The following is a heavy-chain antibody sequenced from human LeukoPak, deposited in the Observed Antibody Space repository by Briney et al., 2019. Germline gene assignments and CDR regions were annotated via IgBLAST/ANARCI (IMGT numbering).Heavy chain of an antibody. D-gene: IGHD4-23*01. Sequence: SGTLSLTCAVSGGSISISNSNWWSWVRQPPGKGLEWIGEISHSGSTNYNPSLKSRVTISVDKSKNQFSLKLSSVTAADTAVYYCARDLHGGNSFTSDWYFDLRGRGTLVTVSS. CDR1: GGSISISNSNW. CDR2: ISHSGST. V-gene: IGHV4-4*02. CDR3: ARDLHGGNSFTSDWYFDL. J-gene: IGHJ2*01.